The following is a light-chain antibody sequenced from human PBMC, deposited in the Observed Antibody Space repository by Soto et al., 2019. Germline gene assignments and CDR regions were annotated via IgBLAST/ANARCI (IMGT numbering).Light chain of an antibody. CDR3: SSYAGSNNLGV. V-gene: IGLV2-8*01. Sequence: QSALTQPPSASGSPGQSVTISCTGTSSDVGGYNYVSWYQQHPGKAPKLMIYGVSKRPSGVPARFSGSKSGNTASLTVSGLQAEDEADYYCSSYAGSNNLGVFGGGTKVTVL. CDR1: SSDVGGYNY. J-gene: IGLJ2*01. CDR2: GVS.